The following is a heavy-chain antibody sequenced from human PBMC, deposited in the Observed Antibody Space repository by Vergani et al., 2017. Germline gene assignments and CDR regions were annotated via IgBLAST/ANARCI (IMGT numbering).Heavy chain of an antibody. Sequence: EVQLVQSGAEVKKPGESLTISCKGSGYSFTSYWIGWVRQMPGKGLEWMGIIYPGDSDTRYSPSFQGQVTISADKSISPAYLQWSSLKASDTAMHYCAMSSVVVPAAPAYDAFDIWGQGTMVTVSS. CDR3: AMSSVVVPAAPAYDAFDI. J-gene: IGHJ3*02. V-gene: IGHV5-51*01. CDR2: IYPGDSDT. D-gene: IGHD2-2*01. CDR1: GYSFTSYW.